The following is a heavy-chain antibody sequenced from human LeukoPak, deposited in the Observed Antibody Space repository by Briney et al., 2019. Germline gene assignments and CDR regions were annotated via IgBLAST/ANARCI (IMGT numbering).Heavy chain of an antibody. Sequence: AETLSLTCAVSGYSISRGYYGGWSRQPPGKGREWIGSIYHSGSTYYNPSLKSRVTISVDTSKNQFSLKLSSVTAADTAVYYCAKIGYYYGPDYWGQGTLVTVSS. CDR2: IYHSGST. V-gene: IGHV4-38-2*01. D-gene: IGHD3-10*01. CDR1: GYSISRGYY. CDR3: AKIGYYYGPDY. J-gene: IGHJ4*02.